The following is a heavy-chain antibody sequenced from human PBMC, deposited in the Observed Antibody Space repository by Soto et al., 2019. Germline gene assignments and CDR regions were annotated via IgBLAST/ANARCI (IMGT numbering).Heavy chain of an antibody. CDR3: ARVVEMITFGGVIVIPYFDY. CDR2: ISAYNGNT. D-gene: IGHD3-16*02. Sequence: PRXSVKGSCKSSCYTFTSYGISWVRQAPGQVLEWMGWISAYNGNTNYAQKLQGRVTMTTDTSTSTAYMELRSLRSDDTAVYYCARVVEMITFGGVIVIPYFDYWGQGTLVTVSS. J-gene: IGHJ4*02. V-gene: IGHV1-18*04. CDR1: CYTFTSYG.